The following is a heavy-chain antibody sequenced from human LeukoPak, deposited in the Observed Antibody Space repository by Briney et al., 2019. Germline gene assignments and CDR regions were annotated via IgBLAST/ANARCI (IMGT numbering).Heavy chain of an antibody. D-gene: IGHD4-17*01. V-gene: IGHV5-51*01. Sequence: KAGESLKISCKGSGSSFTSYWIGWVRQLPGKGLEWMGIIYPGDSDTRYSPSFQGQVTISADKSISTAYLQWSSLKASDTAMYYCARLSGDYAHDAFDIWGQGTMVTVSS. CDR3: ARLSGDYAHDAFDI. J-gene: IGHJ3*02. CDR2: IYPGDSDT. CDR1: GSSFTSYW.